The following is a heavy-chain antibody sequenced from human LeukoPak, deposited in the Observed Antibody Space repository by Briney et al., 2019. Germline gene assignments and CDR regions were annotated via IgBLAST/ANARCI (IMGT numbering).Heavy chain of an antibody. CDR2: AGWAGGTT. V-gene: IGHV3-43*01. J-gene: IGHJ4*02. D-gene: IGHD3-10*02. CDR3: AKELDTMFFDY. Sequence: PGGSLRLSCAASGFTFSSYWMNWVRQAPGKGLEWVSLAGWAGGTTFYSDSVRGRFTISRDSGGKSVYLQMNSLTTDDTASYFCAKELDTMFFDYWGQGALVTVSS. CDR1: GFTFSSYW.